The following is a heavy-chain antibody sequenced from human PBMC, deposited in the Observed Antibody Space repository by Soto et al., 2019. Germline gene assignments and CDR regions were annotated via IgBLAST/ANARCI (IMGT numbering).Heavy chain of an antibody. CDR2: IYYSGST. CDR1: GGSISSYY. Sequence: PSETLSLTCTVSGGSISSYYWSWIRQPPGKGLEWIGYIYYSGSTNYNPSLKSRGTISVDTSKNQFSLKLSSVTAADTAVYYCARNRAAHNWFDPWGQGTLVTVSS. CDR3: ARNRAAHNWFDP. V-gene: IGHV4-59*01. J-gene: IGHJ5*02. D-gene: IGHD6-6*01.